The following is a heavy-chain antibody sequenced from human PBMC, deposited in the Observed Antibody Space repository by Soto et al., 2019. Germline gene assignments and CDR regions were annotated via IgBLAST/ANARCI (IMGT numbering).Heavy chain of an antibody. CDR1: GFTFGDYA. V-gene: IGHV3-49*04. CDR2: IRSKAYGGTT. CDR3: TRARMKYYFDY. J-gene: IGHJ4*02. Sequence: GGSLRLSCTASGFTFGDYAMSWVRQAPGKGLEWVGFIRSKAYGGTTEYAASVKGRFTISRDDSKSIAYLQMNSLKTEDTAVYYCTRARMKYYFDYWGQGTLVTVSS.